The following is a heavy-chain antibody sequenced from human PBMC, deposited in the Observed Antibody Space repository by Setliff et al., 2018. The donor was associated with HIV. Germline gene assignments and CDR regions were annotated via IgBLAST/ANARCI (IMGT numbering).Heavy chain of an antibody. D-gene: IGHD1-26*01. J-gene: IGHJ5*02. V-gene: IGHV7-4-1*01. CDR1: GYSFTSYG. Sequence: ASVKVSCKASGYSFTSYGMNWVRQAPGQGLEWMGRISTNTGDPMYAQGFTGRFVFSLDITVNTAYLQISSLKTEDTAVYYCARESDDGNFLGWFDPWGQGALVTVSS. CDR2: ISTNTGDP. CDR3: ARESDDGNFLGWFDP.